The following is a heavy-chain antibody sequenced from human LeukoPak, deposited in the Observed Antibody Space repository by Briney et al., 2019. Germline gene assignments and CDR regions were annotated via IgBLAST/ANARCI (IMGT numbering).Heavy chain of an antibody. J-gene: IGHJ4*02. D-gene: IGHD6-13*01. V-gene: IGHV4-38-2*02. Sequence: SQTLSLTCTVSGYSISSGFYWGLIRQPPGKGLEWIGSIYHSGSTYYNPSLKSRVTISVDTSKNQFSLKLTSVTAADTAVYYCARSRRSWSTFDYWGQGTLVTVSS. CDR1: GYSISSGFY. CDR2: IYHSGST. CDR3: ARSRRSWSTFDY.